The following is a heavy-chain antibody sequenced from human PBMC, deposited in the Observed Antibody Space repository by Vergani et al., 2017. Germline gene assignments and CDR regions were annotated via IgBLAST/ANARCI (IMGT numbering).Heavy chain of an antibody. Sequence: VQLLESGGDLVQPGGSLRLSCAASGFTFSDYYMSWIRQAPGKGLEWVSYISSSGSTIYYADSVKGRFTISRDNAKNSLYLQMNSLSAEDTAVYYCARFGPPFVVATIAPPSVWGQGTTVTVSS. J-gene: IGHJ6*02. D-gene: IGHD5-12*01. CDR1: GFTFSDYY. V-gene: IGHV3-11*04. CDR2: ISSSGSTI. CDR3: ARFGPPFVVATIAPPSV.